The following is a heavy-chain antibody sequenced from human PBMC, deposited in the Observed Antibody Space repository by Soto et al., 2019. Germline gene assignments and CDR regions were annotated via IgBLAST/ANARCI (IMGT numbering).Heavy chain of an antibody. CDR3: SRDVVVGAKALNY. CDR2: IKEDGSEK. Sequence: GGSLLVSCAASVFTFSNYWMTWVRQAPGKGLEWVANIKEDGSEKHYVDSVKGRFTISRDNAKNSLYLQMNSLRVEDTAVYFCSRDVVVGAKALNYWGQGAMVTVSS. V-gene: IGHV3-7*01. J-gene: IGHJ4*02. D-gene: IGHD2-15*01. CDR1: VFTFSNYW.